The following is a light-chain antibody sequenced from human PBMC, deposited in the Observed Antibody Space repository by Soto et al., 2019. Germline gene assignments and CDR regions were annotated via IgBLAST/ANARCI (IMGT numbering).Light chain of an antibody. V-gene: IGLV1-51*02. Sequence: QSVLTQPPSVSAAPGQKVTISCSGSSSNIGNNYVSWYQQLPGTAPKLLIYENNKRPSGIPDRFSGSKSGTSATLGITGLQTGDEADYYYGTWDSSLRDVVFGGGTQLTVL. J-gene: IGLJ2*01. CDR3: GTWDSSLRDVV. CDR1: SSNIGNNY. CDR2: ENN.